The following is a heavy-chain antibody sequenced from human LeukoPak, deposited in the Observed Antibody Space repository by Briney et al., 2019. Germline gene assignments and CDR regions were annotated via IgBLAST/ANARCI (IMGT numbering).Heavy chain of an antibody. Sequence: SETLSLTCAVYGGSFSGYYWSWIRQPPGKGLEWIGEINHSGSTNYNPSLKSRVTISVDTSKNQFSLKLSSVTAADTAVYYCARHRTYYYDSSGYYYVRYFDYWGQGTLVTVSS. CDR1: GGSFSGYY. CDR3: ARHRTYYYDSSGYYYVRYFDY. CDR2: INHSGST. D-gene: IGHD3-22*01. V-gene: IGHV4-34*01. J-gene: IGHJ4*02.